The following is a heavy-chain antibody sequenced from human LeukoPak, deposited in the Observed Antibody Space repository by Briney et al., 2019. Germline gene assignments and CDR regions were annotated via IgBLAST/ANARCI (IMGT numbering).Heavy chain of an antibody. V-gene: IGHV3-64*01. J-gene: IGHJ3*02. CDR3: ARASIAASGPHDVYDI. CDR1: GFTFSSHA. Sequence: GGSLRLSCAASGFTFSSHAMHWVRQAPGKGLEYVSAISGNGGNTWYRNSVKGRFTISRDNAEKMLYLQMGSLRAEDMAVYFCARASIAASGPHDVYDIWGRGTMVTASS. CDR2: ISGNGGNT. D-gene: IGHD6-13*01.